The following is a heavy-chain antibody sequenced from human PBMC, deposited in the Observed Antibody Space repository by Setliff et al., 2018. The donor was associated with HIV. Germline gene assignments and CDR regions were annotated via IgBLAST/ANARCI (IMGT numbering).Heavy chain of an antibody. D-gene: IGHD2-15*01. CDR1: GGSISSNY. J-gene: IGHJ3*02. Sequence: TSETLSLTCTVSGGSISSNYWSWMRQPPGKGLEWIGHIYYSGSTNYNPSLKSRVTISVDTSRNQFSLNLSSVTAADTAVYYCARFPLLHKNAFDMWGQGTMVTVSS. CDR3: ARFPLLHKNAFDM. CDR2: IYYSGST. V-gene: IGHV4-59*01.